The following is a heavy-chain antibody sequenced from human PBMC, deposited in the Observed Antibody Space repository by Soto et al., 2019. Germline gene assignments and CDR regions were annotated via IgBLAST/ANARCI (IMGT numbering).Heavy chain of an antibody. CDR2: IGTLSDT. CDR1: GFAFSTFD. D-gene: IGHD6-19*01. V-gene: IGHV3-13*01. J-gene: IGHJ4*02. Sequence: PGGSLRLSCAGSGFAFSTFDIHWVRQAPGKGLEWVSGIGTLSDTFYAASVQGRFTISRQNAKNSLYLQMNSLRAEDTAMYYCARGGGSSGLLLPHHFDSWGQGTLVTVSS. CDR3: ARGGGSSGLLLPHHFDS.